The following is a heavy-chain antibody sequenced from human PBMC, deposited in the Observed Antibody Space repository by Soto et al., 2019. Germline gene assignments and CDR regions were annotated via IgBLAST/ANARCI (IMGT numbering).Heavy chain of an antibody. V-gene: IGHV4-30-4*01. CDR1: GGSISSGDYY. Sequence: PSETLSLTCTVSGGSISSGDYYWSWIRQTPGKGLEWIGYIYYSGSTSYNPSLKSRVIISVDTSKNQFCLKLSSATAGDTAVYYCARSGPMSRIFGVAEYIYWSQGTLVTVSS. CDR3: ARSGPMSRIFGVAEYIY. CDR2: IYYSGST. J-gene: IGHJ4*02. D-gene: IGHD3-3*01.